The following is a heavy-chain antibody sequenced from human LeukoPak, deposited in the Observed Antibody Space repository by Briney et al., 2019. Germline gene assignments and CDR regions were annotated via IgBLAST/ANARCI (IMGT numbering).Heavy chain of an antibody. CDR3: AVAAAGTPYYFDY. D-gene: IGHD6-13*01. Sequence: GGSLRLSCAVSGFTFSSYAMSWVRQAPGKGLEWVSVISGSGGSTYYADSVKGRFTISRDNSKNTLYLQMNSLRAEDTAVYYCAVAAAGTPYYFDYWGQGTLVTVSS. V-gene: IGHV3-23*01. CDR2: ISGSGGST. CDR1: GFTFSSYA. J-gene: IGHJ4*02.